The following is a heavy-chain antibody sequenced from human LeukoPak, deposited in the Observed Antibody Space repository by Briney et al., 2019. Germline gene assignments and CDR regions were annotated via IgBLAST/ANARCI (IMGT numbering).Heavy chain of an antibody. CDR2: INHSGST. CDR3: ARSPPNGDHEFGN. V-gene: IGHV4-34*01. J-gene: IGHJ4*02. CDR1: GGSFSGYY. D-gene: IGHD4-17*01. Sequence: SETLSLTCAVYGGSFSGYYWSWIRQPPGKGLEWIGEINHSGSTNYNPSLKSRVTISVDTSKNQFSLKLSSVTAADTAVYYCARSPPNGDHEFGNGGQGTLVPVP.